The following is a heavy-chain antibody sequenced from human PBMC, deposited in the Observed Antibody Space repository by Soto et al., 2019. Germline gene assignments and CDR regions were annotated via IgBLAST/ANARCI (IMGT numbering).Heavy chain of an antibody. Sequence: EVQLLESGGGLVQPGGSLRLSCAASGITFSSYAMTWVRQAPGKGLEWVSGISGGGGSTYYADSVKGRFTISRDNSKNTLYLQMNSPRAEDTAVYYCAKLDCGGGRCYGVDVWGQGTTVTVSS. V-gene: IGHV3-23*01. D-gene: IGHD2-21*01. CDR1: GITFSSYA. J-gene: IGHJ6*02. CDR2: ISGGGGST. CDR3: AKLDCGGGRCYGVDV.